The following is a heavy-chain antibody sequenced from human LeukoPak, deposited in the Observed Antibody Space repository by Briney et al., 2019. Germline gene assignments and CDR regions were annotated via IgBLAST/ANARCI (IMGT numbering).Heavy chain of an antibody. J-gene: IGHJ6*02. D-gene: IGHD3-22*01. CDR1: GFTFNDYY. V-gene: IGHV3-11*04. Sequence: TGGSLRLSCAASGFTFNDYYMSWIRQAPGKGLEWVSYIGSSGTPIYYADSVKGRFTISRDNARNSLYLQMNSLRAEDTAVYYCAKDQQHYDTSRHYYGMDVWGQGTTVTVSS. CDR2: IGSSGTPI. CDR3: AKDQQHYDTSRHYYGMDV.